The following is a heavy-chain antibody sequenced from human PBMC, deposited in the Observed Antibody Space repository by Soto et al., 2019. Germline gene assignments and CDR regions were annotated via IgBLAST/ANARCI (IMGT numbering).Heavy chain of an antibody. Sequence: GGSLRLSCAASGFTFSSYGMHWVRQAPGKGLEWVAVISYDGSNKYYADSVKGRFTISRDNSKNTPYLQMNSLRAEDTAVYYCAGELEPYYFDYCGQGTLVTVSS. D-gene: IGHD1-26*01. V-gene: IGHV3-30*03. J-gene: IGHJ4*02. CDR1: GFTFSSYG. CDR2: ISYDGSNK. CDR3: AGELEPYYFDY.